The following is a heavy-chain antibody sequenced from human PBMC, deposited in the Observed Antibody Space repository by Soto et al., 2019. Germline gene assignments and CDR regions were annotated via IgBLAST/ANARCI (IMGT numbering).Heavy chain of an antibody. D-gene: IGHD2-21*02. Sequence: QVQLVQSGSELRKPGASVKVSCKASGYTFTSNSITWVRQAPGQGLEWMGWISTSSGNTKFAQKFQGRVTLTTDTATSTANMELASLRADDTAGEYCARGGGDAVDYWGQGTLVTVST. J-gene: IGHJ4*02. CDR2: ISTSSGNT. CDR3: ARGGGDAVDY. V-gene: IGHV1-18*04. CDR1: GYTFTSNS.